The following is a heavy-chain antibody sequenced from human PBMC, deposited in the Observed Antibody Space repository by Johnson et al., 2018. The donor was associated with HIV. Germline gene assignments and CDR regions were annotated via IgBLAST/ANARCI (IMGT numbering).Heavy chain of an antibody. CDR2: IRHEGGSNK. CDR3: ARDDAFDI. J-gene: IGHJ3*02. CDR1: GFTFSTYD. V-gene: IGHV3-30*02. Sequence: QEQLVESGGGVVQPGGSLRLSCAASGFTFSTYDMYWVRQAPGRGLEWVTFIRHEGGSNKDYADSVKGRFTISRDNWKNTLYLQVNSQRAEDTAVYYCARDDAFDIWGQGTMVTVSS.